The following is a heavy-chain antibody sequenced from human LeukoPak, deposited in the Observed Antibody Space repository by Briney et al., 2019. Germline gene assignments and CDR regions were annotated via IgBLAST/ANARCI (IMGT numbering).Heavy chain of an antibody. CDR1: GFTFSSYD. J-gene: IGHJ2*01. Sequence: PGGSLRLSCAASGFTFSSYDMPWVRQATGKGLEWVSAIGTAGDTYYPGSVKGRFTISRENAKNSLYLQMNSLRAGDTAVYYCARGHDYGSSSTSYWYFDLWGRGTLVTVSS. CDR2: IGTAGDT. V-gene: IGHV3-13*01. CDR3: ARGHDYGSSSTSYWYFDL. D-gene: IGHD2-2*01.